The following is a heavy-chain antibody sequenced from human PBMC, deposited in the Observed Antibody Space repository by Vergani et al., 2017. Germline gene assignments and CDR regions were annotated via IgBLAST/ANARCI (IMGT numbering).Heavy chain of an antibody. Sequence: EVQLVESGGGLVQPGGSLRLSCAASGFTVSSNYMSWVRQAPGKGREWVSVIYSGGSTYYADSVKGRFTISRHNSKKTLYLQMNSLRAEDTAVYYCARGERVPAADYWGQGTLVTVSS. J-gene: IGHJ4*02. D-gene: IGHD2-2*01. V-gene: IGHV3-53*04. CDR1: GFTVSSNY. CDR3: ARGERVPAADY. CDR2: IYSGGST.